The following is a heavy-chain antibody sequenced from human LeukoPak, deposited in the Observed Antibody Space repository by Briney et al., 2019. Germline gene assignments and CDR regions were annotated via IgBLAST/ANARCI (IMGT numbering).Heavy chain of an antibody. CDR1: GDSISSGGYY. J-gene: IGHJ5*02. CDR2: IYYSGSA. Sequence: PSETLSLTCTVSGDSISSGGYYWSWIRQHPGKALEWIGYIYYSGSAYYNPFLKSRVSISVDTSKNQFSLKLTSVTAADTALYFCARDYSRCYAWFDPWGQGILVTVSS. D-gene: IGHD2-15*01. CDR3: ARDYSRCYAWFDP. V-gene: IGHV4-31*03.